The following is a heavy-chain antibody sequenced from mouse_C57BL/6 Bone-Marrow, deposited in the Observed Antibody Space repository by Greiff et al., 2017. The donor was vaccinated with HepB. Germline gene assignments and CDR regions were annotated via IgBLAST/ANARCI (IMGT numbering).Heavy chain of an antibody. Sequence: VQLQQPGAELVKPGASVKLSCKASGYTFNSYWMHWVKQRPGQGLEWIGMIHPNSGSTNYNEKFKSKATLTVDKSSSTAYMQLSSLTSEDSAVYYCARGATVVATDYAMDYWGQGTSVTVSS. CDR1: GYTFNSYW. CDR2: IHPNSGST. V-gene: IGHV1-64*01. D-gene: IGHD1-1*01. CDR3: ARGATVVATDYAMDY. J-gene: IGHJ4*01.